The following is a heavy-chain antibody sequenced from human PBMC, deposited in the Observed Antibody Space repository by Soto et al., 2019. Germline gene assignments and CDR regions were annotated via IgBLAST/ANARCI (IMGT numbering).Heavy chain of an antibody. Sequence: NPGGSLRLSCAASGFTFDDYAMHWVRQAPGKGLEWVSAISSSSSYIYYADSVKGRFTISRDNAKNSLYLQMNSLRAEDTAVYYCARAYSGSYYSTHWGQGTLVTVSS. CDR1: GFTFDDYA. J-gene: IGHJ4*02. D-gene: IGHD1-26*01. CDR3: ARAYSGSYYSTH. CDR2: ISSSSSYI. V-gene: IGHV3-21*01.